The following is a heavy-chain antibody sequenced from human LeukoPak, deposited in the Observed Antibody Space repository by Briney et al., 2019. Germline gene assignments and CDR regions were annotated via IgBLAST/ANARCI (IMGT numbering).Heavy chain of an antibody. Sequence: GGSLRLPCAASGFTFSNYAMTWVRQAPGKGLEWVSVIYSGGSTYYADSVKGRFTISRDNSKNTLYLQMNSLRAEDTAVYYCARGNGDYDWFDPWGQGTLVTVSS. CDR1: GFTFSNYA. D-gene: IGHD4-17*01. CDR2: IYSGGST. V-gene: IGHV3-66*01. CDR3: ARGNGDYDWFDP. J-gene: IGHJ5*02.